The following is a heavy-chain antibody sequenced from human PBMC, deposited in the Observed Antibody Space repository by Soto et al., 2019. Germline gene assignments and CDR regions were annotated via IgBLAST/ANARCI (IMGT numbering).Heavy chain of an antibody. Sequence: SETLSLTCTVSGASISSCGYYWGWIRQHPGKGLEWIGYIYYSGSTYYSPSLKSRVAISVDTSKNQFSLKLSSVTAADTAVYYCAREPIPWGQGTLVTVSS. CDR2: IYYSGST. V-gene: IGHV4-31*03. J-gene: IGHJ5*02. CDR3: AREPIP. CDR1: GASISSCGYY.